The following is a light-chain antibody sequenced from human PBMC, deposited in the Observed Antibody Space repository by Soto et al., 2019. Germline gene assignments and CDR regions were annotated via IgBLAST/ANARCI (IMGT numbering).Light chain of an antibody. CDR1: SSDVGGYNF. J-gene: IGLJ2*01. CDR3: SSYTSSNTGV. Sequence: QSALTQPASVSGSPGQSITISCTGTSSDVGGYNFVSWYQHHPGNAPKLMIYDVSNRHSGVSNRFSGSKSGNTASLTISGLQAEDEADYYCSSYTSSNTGVFGGGTKLTVL. V-gene: IGLV2-14*03. CDR2: DVS.